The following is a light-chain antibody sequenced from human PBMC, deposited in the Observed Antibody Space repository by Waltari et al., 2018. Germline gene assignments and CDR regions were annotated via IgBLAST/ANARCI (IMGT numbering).Light chain of an antibody. CDR2: KVF. J-gene: IGKJ1*01. CDR1: QSLVHTDGKPY. CDR3: MQATQWPLT. V-gene: IGKV2-30*02. Sequence: DVVMTQSPLSLPVTLGQPATISCRSSQSLVHTDGKPYLNWFQQRPGQSPRRLIYKVFNRDSGVPDGFRGSGSGTDFTLTISRVEAEDVGTYYCMQATQWPLTFGQGTKVEIK.